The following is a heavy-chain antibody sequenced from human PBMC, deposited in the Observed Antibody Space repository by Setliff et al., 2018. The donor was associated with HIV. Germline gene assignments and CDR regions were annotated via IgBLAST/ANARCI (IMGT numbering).Heavy chain of an antibody. V-gene: IGHV1-69*13. CDR3: ARGGVYYYDSSGWSMDY. J-gene: IGHJ4*02. D-gene: IGHD3-22*01. Sequence: SVKVSCKASGGTFSNYAINWVRQAPGQGLEWMGGIIPIFDTTHYAQKFQGRITITADESTSTAYMELRSLRSEDTAVYYCARGGVYYYDSSGWSMDYWGQGTLVTVS. CDR1: GGTFSNYA. CDR2: IIPIFDTT.